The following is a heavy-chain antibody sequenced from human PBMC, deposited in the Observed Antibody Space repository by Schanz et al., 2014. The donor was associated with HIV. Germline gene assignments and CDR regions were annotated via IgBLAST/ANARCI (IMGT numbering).Heavy chain of an antibody. J-gene: IGHJ4*02. D-gene: IGHD3-10*01. CDR3: ARAMLISGTGYWTGENY. Sequence: AQLVESGGGVVQPGGSLRLSCVGSGFIIDNYWMSWVRQAPGSGLEWVANIKPDGSETYYVGSVRGRFTISRDNAKNSLYLQMTGLKAEDTAVYYCARAMLISGTGYWTGENYWGQGTLVIVSS. CDR1: GFIIDNYW. V-gene: IGHV3-7*01. CDR2: IKPDGSET.